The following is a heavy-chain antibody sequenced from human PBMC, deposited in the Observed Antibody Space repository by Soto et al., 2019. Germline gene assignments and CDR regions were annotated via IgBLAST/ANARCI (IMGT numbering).Heavy chain of an antibody. CDR2: IYSGGST. J-gene: IGHJ3*02. CDR1: GFTVSSNY. Sequence: EVQLVETGGGLIPPGGSLRLSCAASGFTVSSNYMSWVRQAPGKGLEWVSVIYSGGSTYYADSVKGRFTISRDNSKNKLYLQMNSLRAEDTAVDYCARDRSTAEDAFDIWGQGTMVTVSS. V-gene: IGHV3-53*02. CDR3: ARDRSTAEDAFDI. D-gene: IGHD4-17*01.